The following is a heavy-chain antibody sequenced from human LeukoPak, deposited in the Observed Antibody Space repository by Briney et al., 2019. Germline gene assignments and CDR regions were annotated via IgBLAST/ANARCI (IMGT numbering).Heavy chain of an antibody. CDR3: AKSGGSSGKALGY. CDR1: GFTFSSYG. V-gene: IGHV3-30*18. Sequence: GRSLRLSCAASGFTFSSYGMHWVRQAPGKGLEWVAVISYDGSNKYYADSVKGRFTISRDNSKNTLYLQMNSLRAEDMAVYYCAKSGGSSGKALGYWGQGTLVTVSS. J-gene: IGHJ4*02. CDR2: ISYDGSNK. D-gene: IGHD3-22*01.